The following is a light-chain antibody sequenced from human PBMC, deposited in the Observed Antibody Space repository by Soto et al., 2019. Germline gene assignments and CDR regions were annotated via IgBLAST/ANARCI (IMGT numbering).Light chain of an antibody. CDR2: GNS. CDR1: SSNIGAGYD. V-gene: IGLV1-40*01. J-gene: IGLJ3*02. CDR3: QSYDSSLSAL. Sequence: QSVLTQPPSVSGAPGQRVTISCTGSSSNIGAGYDVHWYQQLPGTAPKLLIYGNSTRPSGVPDRFSGSKSGTSASLSITGPELEVEADYYSQSYDSSLSALFGGGTKLTV.